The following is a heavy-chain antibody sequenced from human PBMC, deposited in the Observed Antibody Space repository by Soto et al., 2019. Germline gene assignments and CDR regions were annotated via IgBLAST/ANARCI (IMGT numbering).Heavy chain of an antibody. J-gene: IGHJ6*02. Sequence: QITLKESGPTLVKPTQTLTLTSTFSGFALTYIGEGVGGIRQPPGKALEWIALVYWDDDKPYNPSLRSRLTITKDTSNKHVVLTMTNMDPVDTATYYCVQSRCGGDCLTFYSSHAYYGLDVWGQGTTVTVSS. CDR3: VQSRCGGDCLTFYSSHAYYGLDV. V-gene: IGHV2-5*02. D-gene: IGHD2-21*02. CDR1: GFALTYIGEG. CDR2: VYWDDDK.